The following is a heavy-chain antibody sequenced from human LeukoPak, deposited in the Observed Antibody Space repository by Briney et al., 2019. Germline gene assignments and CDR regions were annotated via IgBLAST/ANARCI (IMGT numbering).Heavy chain of an antibody. J-gene: IGHJ4*02. CDR3: ARIARGSGYYKGLDY. D-gene: IGHD3-22*01. V-gene: IGHV1-2*02. CDR2: INPNSGGT. Sequence: EASVKVSCKASGYTFTGYYMHWVRQAPGQGLEWMGWINPNSGGTNYAQKFQGRVTMTRDTSISTAYMELSRLRSDDTAVYYCARIARGSGYYKGLDYWGQGTLVTVSS. CDR1: GYTFTGYY.